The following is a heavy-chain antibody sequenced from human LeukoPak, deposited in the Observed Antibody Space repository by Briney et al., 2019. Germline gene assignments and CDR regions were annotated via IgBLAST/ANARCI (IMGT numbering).Heavy chain of an antibody. D-gene: IGHD2-2*01. J-gene: IGHJ5*02. CDR3: ARGGYCNTTTCYPEQWFDP. V-gene: IGHV4-39*01. CDR2: IYYSGST. Sequence: SETLSLTCTASGGTVSSRNHYWDWIRQPPGKGLEWIGSIYYSGSTSSNPSLKSRVTISVDTSKNQVSLKLSSVTAADTAVYYCARGGYCNTTTCYPEQWFDPWGQGTLVTVSS. CDR1: GGTVSSRNHY.